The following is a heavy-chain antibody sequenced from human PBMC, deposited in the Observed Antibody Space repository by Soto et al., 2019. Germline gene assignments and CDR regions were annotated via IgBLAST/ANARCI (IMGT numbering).Heavy chain of an antibody. V-gene: IGHV3-21*01. Sequence: EVQLVESGGGLVKPGGSLRRSCAASGFTFSSYSINWVRQAPGKGLEWVSSISSSSYIYYADSVKGRFTISRDNAKNSLYLQMNSLRAEDTAMYYCARQGSYGDHDYWGQGTLVTVSS. CDR2: ISSSSYI. D-gene: IGHD4-17*01. CDR1: GFTFSSYS. CDR3: ARQGSYGDHDY. J-gene: IGHJ4*02.